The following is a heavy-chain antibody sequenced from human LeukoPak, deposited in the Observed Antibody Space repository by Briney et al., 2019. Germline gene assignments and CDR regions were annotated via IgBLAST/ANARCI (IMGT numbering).Heavy chain of an antibody. V-gene: IGHV3-13*01. CDR2: IGTAGDT. Sequence: GGSLRLSCAASGFTFSDYDMHWVRQATGKGLEWVSAIGTAGDTYYTGSVKCRFTISRENAKNSLYLQINSLRAGDTAVYYSARVAKERVGGVYYFDYWGQGTLVTVSS. CDR1: GFTFSDYD. J-gene: IGHJ4*02. D-gene: IGHD1-1*01. CDR3: ARVAKERVGGVYYFDY.